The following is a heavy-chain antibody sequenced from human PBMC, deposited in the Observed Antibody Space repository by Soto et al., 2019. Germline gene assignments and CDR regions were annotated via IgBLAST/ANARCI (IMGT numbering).Heavy chain of an antibody. CDR3: ARVLAYCGGDCYSEFDY. V-gene: IGHV1-3*01. CDR1: GYTFTSYA. CDR2: INPVLGIA. Sequence: ASVKVSCKASGYTFTSYAMHWVRQAPGQRLEWMGRINPVLGIANYAQKFQGRVTITGDKSASTAYMELSSLRSEDTAVYYCARVLAYCGGDCYSEFDYWGQGTLVTVSS. D-gene: IGHD2-21*02. J-gene: IGHJ4*02.